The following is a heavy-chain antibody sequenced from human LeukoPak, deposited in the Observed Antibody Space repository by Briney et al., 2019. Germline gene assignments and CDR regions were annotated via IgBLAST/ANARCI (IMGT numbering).Heavy chain of an antibody. J-gene: IGHJ4*02. CDR1: AFTFSNYW. CDR2: IKEDGSEI. V-gene: IGHV3-7*01. Sequence: GGSLRLSCAASAFTFSNYWMSWVRQAPGKGLEWVANIKEDGSEINYEDSVKGRFTISRDNAKNSLYLQMNSLRVDDTAVYYCARDRGYSTFDYWGQGTLVTVSS. D-gene: IGHD4-23*01. CDR3: ARDRGYSTFDY.